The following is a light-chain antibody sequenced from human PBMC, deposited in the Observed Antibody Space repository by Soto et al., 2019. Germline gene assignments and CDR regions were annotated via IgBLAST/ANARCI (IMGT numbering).Light chain of an antibody. CDR2: DAS. V-gene: IGKV3-11*01. J-gene: IGKJ2*01. CDR1: QSVSSY. CDR3: QQRSNWPPYT. Sequence: EIVLTQSPATLSLSPGERATLSCRASQSVSSYLAWYQQKPGQAPRLLIYDASNRATGIPARFSVSGSGTDFTLTIISLEPEDFAVYYCQQRSNWPPYTFGQGTKVEIK.